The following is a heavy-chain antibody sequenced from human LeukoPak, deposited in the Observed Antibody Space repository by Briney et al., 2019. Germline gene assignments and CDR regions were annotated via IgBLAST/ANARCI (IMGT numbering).Heavy chain of an antibody. Sequence: KPSQTLSLTCTVSGGSISSGGYYWSWIRQHPGKGLEWIGYIYYSGSTYYNPSLKSRVTISVDTSKNQFSLKLSSVTAADTAVYYCARMVRGVIVAFDIWGQGTMVTVPS. V-gene: IGHV4-31*03. CDR3: ARMVRGVIVAFDI. J-gene: IGHJ3*02. CDR1: GGSISSGGYY. CDR2: IYYSGST. D-gene: IGHD3-10*01.